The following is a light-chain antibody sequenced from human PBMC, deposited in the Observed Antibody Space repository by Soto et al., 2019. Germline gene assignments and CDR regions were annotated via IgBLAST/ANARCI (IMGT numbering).Light chain of an antibody. CDR2: GAS. Sequence: EIVMTQSPATLSVSTGERATLSCRASQNILSNLAWYQQKPGQAPRLLIYGASTRATGIPARFSGSGSGTEFTLTISILQSEDFEIYYCQQYNNWPITLGQGTRLEIK. CDR1: QNILSN. CDR3: QQYNNWPIT. J-gene: IGKJ5*01. V-gene: IGKV3-15*01.